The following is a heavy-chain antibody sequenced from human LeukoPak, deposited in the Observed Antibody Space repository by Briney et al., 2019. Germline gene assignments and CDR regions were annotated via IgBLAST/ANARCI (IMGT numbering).Heavy chain of an antibody. CDR2: ISGSGGST. J-gene: IGHJ6*03. CDR1: GFTFSSYA. CDR3: AKVGVVYSYYYYHMDV. Sequence: GGSLRLSCAASGFTFSSYAMSWVRQAPGKGLEWVSAISGSGGSTYYADSVKGRFTISRDNSKNTLYLQMNSLRDEDTAVYYCAKVGVVYSYYYYHMDVWGKGTTVTVSS. D-gene: IGHD3-3*01. V-gene: IGHV3-23*01.